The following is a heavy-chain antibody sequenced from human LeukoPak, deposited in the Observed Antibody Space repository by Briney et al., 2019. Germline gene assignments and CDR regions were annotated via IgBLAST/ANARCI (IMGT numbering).Heavy chain of an antibody. CDR1: GYTFTSYG. V-gene: IGHV1-18*04. CDR3: ARGNGEYCSSTSCYEV. Sequence: ASVKVSCKASGYTFTSYGISWVRQAPGQGLEWMGWISAYNGNTNYAQKLQGRVTMTTDTSTSTAYMELRSLRSDDTAVYYCARGNGEYCSSTSCYEVWGQGTPVTVSS. CDR2: ISAYNGNT. J-gene: IGHJ4*02. D-gene: IGHD2-2*01.